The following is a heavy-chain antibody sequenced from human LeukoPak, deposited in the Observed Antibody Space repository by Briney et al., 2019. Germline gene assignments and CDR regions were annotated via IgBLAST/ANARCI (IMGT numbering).Heavy chain of an antibody. CDR2: TSGGGEHT. Sequence: GGSLRLSCAASGFTFRNFAMKWVRQAPGKGLEWVSDTSGGGEHTFYADSVKGRFTISRDNAKNSLYLQMNSLRAEDTAVYYCARDPAAAGYFDYWGQETLVTVSS. V-gene: IGHV3-21*01. CDR1: GFTFRNFA. CDR3: ARDPAAAGYFDY. D-gene: IGHD6-13*01. J-gene: IGHJ4*02.